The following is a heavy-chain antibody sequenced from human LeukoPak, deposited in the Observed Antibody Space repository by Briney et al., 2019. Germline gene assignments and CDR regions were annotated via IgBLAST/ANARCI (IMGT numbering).Heavy chain of an antibody. D-gene: IGHD2-15*01. CDR2: ISSSSSYI. CDR3: ARSYSNPDAFDI. V-gene: IGHV3-21*01. J-gene: IGHJ3*02. CDR1: GFTFSSYS. Sequence: GGSLRLSCAASGFTFSSYSMNWVRQAPGKGLEWVSSISSSSSYIYYGDLVKGRFTISRDNAKNSLYLQMNSLRAEDTAVYYCARSYSNPDAFDIWGQGTMVTVSS.